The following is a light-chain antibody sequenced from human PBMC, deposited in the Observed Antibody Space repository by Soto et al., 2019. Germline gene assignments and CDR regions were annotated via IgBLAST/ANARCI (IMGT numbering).Light chain of an antibody. CDR3: QQYGSSPLT. Sequence: EIVMTQSPTTLSVSPGERATLPCRASQSVSTNLAWYQQKPGQVPSLLIYGASTRASGIPARFSGSGSGTEFTLTISRLEPEDFAVYYCQQYGSSPLTFGGGTKVDI. J-gene: IGKJ4*01. CDR2: GAS. CDR1: QSVSTN. V-gene: IGKV3-15*01.